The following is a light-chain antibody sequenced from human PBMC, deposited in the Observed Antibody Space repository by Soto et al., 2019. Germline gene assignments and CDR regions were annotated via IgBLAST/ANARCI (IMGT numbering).Light chain of an antibody. V-gene: IGKV3-20*01. CDR3: QQFGGSPQT. CDR2: GAS. CDR1: QSVSSY. J-gene: IGKJ1*01. Sequence: EIVLTQSPGTLSLSPGEGATLSCRASQSVSSYLAWYQQKPGQAPRLLIYGASSRATGIPDRFSGSGSGTDFTLTISRLEPEDFAVYYCQQFGGSPQTLGQGTKVEIK.